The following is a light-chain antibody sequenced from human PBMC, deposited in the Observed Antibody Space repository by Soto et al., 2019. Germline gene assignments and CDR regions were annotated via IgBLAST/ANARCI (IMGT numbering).Light chain of an antibody. CDR1: SSNIGARQD. V-gene: IGLV1-40*01. J-gene: IGLJ2*01. CDR2: YND. Sequence: QSALTQPPSVSGAPGQRVTISCTGSSSNIGARQDVQWYQQLPGRAPKLLIYYNDNRPSGVPDRFSASKSGTSASLTITGLQPEDEADYYCQSYDISLSSSTFGGGTKLTVL. CDR3: QSYDISLSSST.